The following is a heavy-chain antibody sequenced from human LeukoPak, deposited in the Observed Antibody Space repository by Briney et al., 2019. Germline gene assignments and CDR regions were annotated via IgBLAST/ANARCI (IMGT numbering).Heavy chain of an antibody. CDR2: IIPIFGTA. Sequence: SVKVSCKASGGTFSSYAISWVRQAPGQGLEWMGGIIPIFGTANYAQKFQGRVTITADESTSTAYMELSSLRSEDTAVYYCARDVYYDILTGSGVYSDYWGQGTLVTVSS. D-gene: IGHD3-9*01. V-gene: IGHV1-69*13. CDR3: ARDVYYDILTGSGVYSDY. CDR1: GGTFSSYA. J-gene: IGHJ4*02.